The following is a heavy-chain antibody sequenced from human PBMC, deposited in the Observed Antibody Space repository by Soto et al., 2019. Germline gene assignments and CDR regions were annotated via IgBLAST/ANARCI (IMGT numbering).Heavy chain of an antibody. J-gene: IGHJ3*02. V-gene: IGHV1-46*01. CDR2: INPSGGST. CDR1: GYTFTSYD. Sequence: SVKVSCKASGYTFTSYDMHWVRQAPAQGLEWMGIINPSGGSTSYAQKFQGRVTMTRDTSTSKVYMELSSLRSDDTAVDYCARDSLGSFDIWGQGTRVTVSS. CDR3: ARDSLGSFDI. D-gene: IGHD2-15*01.